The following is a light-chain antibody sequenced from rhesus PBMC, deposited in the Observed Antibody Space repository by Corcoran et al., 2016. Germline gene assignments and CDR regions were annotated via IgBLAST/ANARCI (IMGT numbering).Light chain of an antibody. J-gene: IGKJ2*01. CDR1: QNIYSN. V-gene: IGKV1S12*01. CDR2: AAS. CDR3: QHYYDNPYS. Sequence: DIQMTQSPSALSASVGDRVTISCRASQNIYSNLAWYQQKPGKAPKLLIYAASSLQTGIPSRLSGSGSGTDFTLTLSSLQPEDSAAYYCQHYYDNPYSFGQGTKVEIK.